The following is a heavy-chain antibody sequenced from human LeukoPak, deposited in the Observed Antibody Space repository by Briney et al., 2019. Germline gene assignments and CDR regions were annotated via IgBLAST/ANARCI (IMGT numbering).Heavy chain of an antibody. CDR2: VYYTGNL. CDR1: GGSIGKYH. D-gene: IGHD6-13*01. J-gene: IGHJ4*02. Sequence: TTSETLSLTCSVSGGSIGKYHWTWIRQPPGKRLEWIGYVYYTGNLNYNPSLDHRVSLSIDTSKNQFSLSLSSVTAADTAVYYCARGSAPGTGPPSLDSWGQGTLVTVSS. V-gene: IGHV4-59*01. CDR3: ARGSAPGTGPPSLDS.